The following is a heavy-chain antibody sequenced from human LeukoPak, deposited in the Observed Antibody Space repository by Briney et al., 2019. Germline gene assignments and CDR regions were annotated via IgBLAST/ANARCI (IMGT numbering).Heavy chain of an antibody. J-gene: IGHJ4*02. V-gene: IGHV3-23*01. CDR2: ISGSGDST. CDR1: GFTFTTYA. CDR3: AKVTYGSGTYGAFDS. Sequence: PGGSLRLSCAASGFTFTTYAMSWVRQAPGKGLEWVSVISGSGDSTYYADSVKGRFTISRDISKNTLYLQMKSLRAEDTAVYYCAKVTYGSGTYGAFDSWGQGTLVTVSS. D-gene: IGHD3-10*01.